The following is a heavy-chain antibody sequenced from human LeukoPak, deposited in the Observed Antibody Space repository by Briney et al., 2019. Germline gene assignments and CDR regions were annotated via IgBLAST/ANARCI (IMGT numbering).Heavy chain of an antibody. V-gene: IGHV3-21*01. J-gene: IGHJ4*02. D-gene: IGHD6-13*01. Sequence: PGGSLRLSCAASGFTFSSYSMNWVRQAPGKGLEWVSSISSSSSYIYYADSVKGRFTISRDNAKNSLYLQMNSLRAEDTAVYYCARMGSSSWYFDYWGQGTLVTVSS. CDR2: ISSSSSYI. CDR3: ARMGSSSWYFDY. CDR1: GFTFSSYS.